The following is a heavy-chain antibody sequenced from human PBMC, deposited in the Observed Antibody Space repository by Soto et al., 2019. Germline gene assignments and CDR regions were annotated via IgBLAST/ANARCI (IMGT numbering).Heavy chain of an antibody. V-gene: IGHV4-31*03. J-gene: IGHJ4*02. CDR1: GGSISSGDYY. Sequence: SETLSLTCTVSGGSISSGDYYWSWIRQHPGKGLEWIGYIYYSGLTYYNPSLKSRVSISVDTSKNQFFLNLSSVTAADTAVYFCARDGATGAPFDFWGQGTLVTVSS. CDR3: ARDGATGAPFDF. CDR2: IYYSGLT. D-gene: IGHD1-1*01.